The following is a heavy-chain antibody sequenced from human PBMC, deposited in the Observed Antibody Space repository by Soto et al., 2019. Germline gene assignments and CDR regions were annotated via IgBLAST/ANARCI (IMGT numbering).Heavy chain of an antibody. CDR2: ISHDGSNK. J-gene: IGHJ4*02. D-gene: IGHD3-3*01. V-gene: IGHV3-30-3*01. CDR1: GFTFSSYA. CDR3: ARDKRDLRFLEWSYYFDY. Sequence: QVQLVESGGGVVQPGRSLRLSCAASGFTFSSYAMHWVRQAPGKGLEWVALISHDGSNKYYADSVKGRFTISRDNSKNTLYLQMNSLRAEDTAVYYCARDKRDLRFLEWSYYFDYWGQGTLVTVSS.